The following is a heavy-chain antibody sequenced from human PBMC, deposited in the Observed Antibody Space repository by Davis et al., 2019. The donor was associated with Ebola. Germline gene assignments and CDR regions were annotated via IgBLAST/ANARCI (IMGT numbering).Heavy chain of an antibody. D-gene: IGHD3-10*01. J-gene: IGHJ5*01. CDR2: INHSGST. CDR1: AGSFSGYY. CDR3: ARSNYGSGSYDS. Sequence: MPSETLSLTCAVYAGSFSGYYWSWIRQPPGKGLEWIGEINHSGSTNYNPSLKSRVTISVDTSKNQFSLKLNSVTAADTAVFYCARSNYGSGSYDSWGQGALVTVSS. V-gene: IGHV4-34*01.